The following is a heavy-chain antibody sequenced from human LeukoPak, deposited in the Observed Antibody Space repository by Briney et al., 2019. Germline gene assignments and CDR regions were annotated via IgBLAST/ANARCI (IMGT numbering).Heavy chain of an antibody. Sequence: GRSLRLSCAASGFIFSDYGMHWVRQAPGKGLEWVPVISYDGSNKYYADSVKGRFTISRDNPRNMLYLQMNSLRAEDTAVYYSTRDWNDLDYWGQGTLVTVSS. D-gene: IGHD1-1*01. CDR1: GFIFSDYG. J-gene: IGHJ4*02. CDR2: ISYDGSNK. CDR3: TRDWNDLDY. V-gene: IGHV3-30*03.